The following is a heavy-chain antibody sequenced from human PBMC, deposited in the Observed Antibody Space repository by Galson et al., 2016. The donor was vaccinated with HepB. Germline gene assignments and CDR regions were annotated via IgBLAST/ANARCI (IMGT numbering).Heavy chain of an antibody. CDR3: AKDLGILVGASTY. J-gene: IGHJ4*02. Sequence: SLRLSCAASGFTLSSYWMHWVRQAPGKGLVWVSTIDDGGRSTHYADSVEGRFTISRDNSRNTLYLQMDSLRADDTAVYYCAKDLGILVGASTYWGQGTLVTVSS. CDR2: IDDGGRST. V-gene: IGHV3-23*01. CDR1: GFTLSSYW. D-gene: IGHD1-26*01.